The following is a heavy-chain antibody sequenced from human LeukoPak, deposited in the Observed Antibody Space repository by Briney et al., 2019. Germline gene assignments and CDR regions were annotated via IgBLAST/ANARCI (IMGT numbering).Heavy chain of an antibody. D-gene: IGHD6-19*01. CDR1: GFTFYSYA. J-gene: IGHJ4*02. CDR2: FSGSGGSI. Sequence: TGGSLRLSCAASGFTFYSYAMNWVRQTPGKGLEWVSTFSGSGGSIYYADSVKGRFTISRDNSKNTLYLQMNSLRAEDTAVYYCAKDISSGWYFDYWGQGTLVTVSS. CDR3: AKDISSGWYFDY. V-gene: IGHV3-23*01.